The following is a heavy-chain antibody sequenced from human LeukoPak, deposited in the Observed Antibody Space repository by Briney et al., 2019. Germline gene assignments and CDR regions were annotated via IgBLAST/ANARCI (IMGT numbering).Heavy chain of an antibody. CDR1: GGSISSYY. Sequence: SETLSLTCTVSGGSISSYYCSWIRQPPGKGLEWIGYIYYSGSTNYNPSLKSRVTISVDTSKNQFSLKLSSVTAADTAVYYCARDEYSSSWYQHWGQGTLVTVSS. D-gene: IGHD6-13*01. V-gene: IGHV4-59*01. CDR2: IYYSGST. J-gene: IGHJ4*02. CDR3: ARDEYSSSWYQH.